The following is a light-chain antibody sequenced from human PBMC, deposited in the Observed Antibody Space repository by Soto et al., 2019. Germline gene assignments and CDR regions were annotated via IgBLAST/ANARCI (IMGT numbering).Light chain of an antibody. Sequence: EIVMTQSPATLSASPGERATLCCRASQSVSSNLAWYQQKPGQAPRLLIYGASTRATGIPARFSGSGSGTEFTLTISSLQSEDFAVYYCQQYNNWPPWTFGQGTKVEIK. CDR3: QQYNNWPPWT. CDR1: QSVSSN. CDR2: GAS. V-gene: IGKV3-15*01. J-gene: IGKJ1*01.